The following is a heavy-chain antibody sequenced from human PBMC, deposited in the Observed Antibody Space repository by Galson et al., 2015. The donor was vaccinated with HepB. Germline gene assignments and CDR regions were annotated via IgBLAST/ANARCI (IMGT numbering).Heavy chain of an antibody. Sequence: SVKVSCKASGGTFSSYAISWVRQAPGQGLEWMGGIIPIFGTANYAQKFQGRVTMTTDTSTSTAYMELRSLRSDDTAVYYCARANYDILTGYHEYWFDPWGQGTLVTVSS. CDR2: IIPIFGTA. CDR1: GGTFSSYA. D-gene: IGHD3-9*01. CDR3: ARANYDILTGYHEYWFDP. J-gene: IGHJ5*02. V-gene: IGHV1-69*05.